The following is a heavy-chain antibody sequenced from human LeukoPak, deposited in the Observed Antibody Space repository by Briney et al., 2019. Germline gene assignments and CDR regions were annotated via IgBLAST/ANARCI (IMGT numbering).Heavy chain of an antibody. D-gene: IGHD2-2*01. J-gene: IGHJ5*02. CDR1: GGSFSGCY. V-gene: IGHV4-34*01. CDR3: ARGKYCSSTSCYAGIWFDP. Sequence: SETLSLTCAVYGGSFSGCYWSWIRQPPGKGLEWIGEINHSGSTNYNPSLKSRVTISVDTSKNQFSLKLSSVTAADTAVYYCARGKYCSSTSCYAGIWFDPWGQGTLVTVSS. CDR2: INHSGST.